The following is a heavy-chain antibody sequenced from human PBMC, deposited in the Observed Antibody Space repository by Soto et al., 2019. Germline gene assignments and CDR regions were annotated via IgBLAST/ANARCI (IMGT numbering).Heavy chain of an antibody. J-gene: IGHJ6*02. V-gene: IGHV1-69*13. Sequence: SVKVSCKASGGTFSSYAISWVRQAPGQGLEWMGGIIPIFGTANYAQKFQGRVTINADESTSTAYMELSSLRSEDTAVYYCARAFIGWPPGRIAVAGYYGMDVWGQGTTVTVSS. CDR1: GGTFSSYA. CDR3: ARAFIGWPPGRIAVAGYYGMDV. CDR2: IIPIFGTA. D-gene: IGHD6-19*01.